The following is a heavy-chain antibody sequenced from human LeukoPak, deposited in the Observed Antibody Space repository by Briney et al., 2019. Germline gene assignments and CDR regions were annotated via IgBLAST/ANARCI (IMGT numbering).Heavy chain of an antibody. CDR2: INQDGSTK. V-gene: IGHV3-7*04. CDR3: ARGETSGHY. J-gene: IGHJ4*02. D-gene: IGHD6-19*01. Sequence: GGSLRLSCAASGFTFNSHWMSWVRQAPGKGLEWVAHINQDGSTKYYVDSVKGRFTISRDNAKNSLYLQMNSLRAEDTAVYYCARGETSGHYWGQGTLVTVSS. CDR1: GFTFNSHW.